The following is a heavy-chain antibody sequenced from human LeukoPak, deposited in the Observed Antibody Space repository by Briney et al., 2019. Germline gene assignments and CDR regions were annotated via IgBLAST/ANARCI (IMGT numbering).Heavy chain of an antibody. D-gene: IGHD2-2*02. J-gene: IGHJ4*02. CDR3: ARGYCSSTSCYTLDY. CDR2: IIPIFGTA. CDR1: GCTFSSYA. Sequence: SVKVSCKASGCTFSSYAISWVRQAPGQGLEWMGGIIPIFGTATYAQKVQGRVTFTADESTSTAYMELSRPRSDDTAVYYCARGYCSSTSCYTLDYWGQGTLVTVSS. V-gene: IGHV1-69*01.